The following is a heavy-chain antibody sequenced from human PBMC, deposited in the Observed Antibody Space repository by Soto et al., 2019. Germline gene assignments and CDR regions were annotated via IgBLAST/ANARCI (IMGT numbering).Heavy chain of an antibody. Sequence: GASVKVSCKVSGYTLTELSMHWVRQAPGKGLEWMGGFDPEDGETIYAQKFQGRVTMTEDTSTDTAYMELSSLRSEDTAVYYCATVDYGDPQRHWYFDLWGRGTLVTVSS. J-gene: IGHJ2*01. CDR1: GYTLTELS. CDR3: ATVDYGDPQRHWYFDL. CDR2: FDPEDGET. V-gene: IGHV1-24*01. D-gene: IGHD4-17*01.